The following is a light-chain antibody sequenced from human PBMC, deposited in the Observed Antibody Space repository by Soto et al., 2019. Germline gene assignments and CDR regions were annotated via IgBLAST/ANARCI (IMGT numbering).Light chain of an antibody. CDR1: QGIRDQ. Sequence: IVMTQSPATLSVSPGERVTFSCRASQGIRDQLAWYQHKPGQAPRLLISYGSAGATGIPARFSGSGSGTEFTLTINSLQSEDFAVYYCQQFYTWPVTFGGGTKVDIK. J-gene: IGKJ4*01. V-gene: IGKV3-15*01. CDR2: YGS. CDR3: QQFYTWPVT.